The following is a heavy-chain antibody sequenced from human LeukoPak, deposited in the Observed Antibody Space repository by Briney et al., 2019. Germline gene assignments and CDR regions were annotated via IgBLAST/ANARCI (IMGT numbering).Heavy chain of an antibody. V-gene: IGHV3-74*01. D-gene: IGHD1-1*01. CDR3: AREAIHSGERYFDY. J-gene: IGHJ4*02. Sequence: SGGSLRLSCAASGFTFGSYWMHWVRQAPGKGLMWVSRIYPDGSNTTYADSVMGRFTFSRDNTKNTLYLQMNTLRAEDTAVYYCAREAIHSGERYFDYWGQGTLVTVSS. CDR1: GFTFGSYW. CDR2: IYPDGSNT.